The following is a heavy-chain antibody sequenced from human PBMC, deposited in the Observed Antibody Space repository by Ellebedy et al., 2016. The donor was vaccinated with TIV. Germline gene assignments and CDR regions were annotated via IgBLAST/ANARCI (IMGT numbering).Heavy chain of an antibody. Sequence: GESLKISCAASGFTFSGYPMHWIRQAPEKGLDYVSDLNSDGDNTYYANSVKGRFITSRDNSKNTLYLQMGSLRAEDMAVYHCARSKDGYSYDDYWGRGTLVTVSS. CDR2: LNSDGDNT. D-gene: IGHD5-18*01. CDR1: GFTFSGYP. CDR3: ARSKDGYSYDDY. V-gene: IGHV3-64*01. J-gene: IGHJ4*02.